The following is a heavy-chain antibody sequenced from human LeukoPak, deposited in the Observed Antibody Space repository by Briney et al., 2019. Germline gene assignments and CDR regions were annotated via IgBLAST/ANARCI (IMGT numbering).Heavy chain of an antibody. Sequence: ASVKVSCKTSGYTFTTYAIHWVRQAPGDRLEWMGCFNVGHGNTEYSERFQGRVTITTDASATTHFMELSSLRSEDAAVYYCASQYYYGPTGYYGGFDYWGQGTPVIVSS. CDR1: GYTFTTYA. V-gene: IGHV1-3*01. D-gene: IGHD3-22*01. J-gene: IGHJ4*02. CDR2: FNVGHGNT. CDR3: ASQYYYGPTGYYGGFDY.